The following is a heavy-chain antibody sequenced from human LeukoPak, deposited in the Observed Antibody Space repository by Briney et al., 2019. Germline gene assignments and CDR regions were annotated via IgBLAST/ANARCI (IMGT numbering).Heavy chain of an antibody. CDR2: ISNDGIKK. CDR3: ASVRYFDWLVDN. V-gene: IGHV3-30*03. J-gene: IGHJ4*02. D-gene: IGHD3-9*01. Sequence: SGGSLRLSCAASGLTFSDYGMHWVRQAPGKGLEWVAVISNDGIKKDHADSVKGRFTISRDNSKNTVYLQMNSLRTDDTAVHYCASVRYFDWLVDNWGQGTLVTVSS. CDR1: GLTFSDYG.